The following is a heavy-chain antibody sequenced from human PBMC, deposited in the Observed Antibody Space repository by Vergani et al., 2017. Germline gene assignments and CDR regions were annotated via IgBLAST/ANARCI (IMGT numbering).Heavy chain of an antibody. CDR3: ARDNKQLRPRACDL. CDR2: IYVSGIT. J-gene: IGHJ3*01. D-gene: IGHD4-23*01. CDR1: GSSINNDFYY. Sequence: QVQLQESGPGLVKPSQTLSLTCTVSGSSINNDFYYWHWIRQPAGKGLEWIGRIYVSGITDYNSSLQSRVSMSVDTSKNQFSLTRTCVTAADTAVYYCARDNKQLRPRACDLWGQGTMVTVSS. V-gene: IGHV4-61*02.